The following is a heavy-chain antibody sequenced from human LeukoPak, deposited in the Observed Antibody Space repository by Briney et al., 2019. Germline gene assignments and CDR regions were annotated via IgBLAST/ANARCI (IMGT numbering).Heavy chain of an antibody. D-gene: IGHD3-10*01. Sequence: SETLSLTCTVSGGSIISSNYYWAWVRQPPGKELEWLATVYNSGTTYYTPSLKSRATISVDTSKDQFSLKLDSVTAADTALYYCARLWFGNGRTFDPWGQGTLVTVSS. CDR1: GGSIISSNYY. CDR2: VYNSGTT. J-gene: IGHJ5*02. CDR3: ARLWFGNGRTFDP. V-gene: IGHV4-39*01.